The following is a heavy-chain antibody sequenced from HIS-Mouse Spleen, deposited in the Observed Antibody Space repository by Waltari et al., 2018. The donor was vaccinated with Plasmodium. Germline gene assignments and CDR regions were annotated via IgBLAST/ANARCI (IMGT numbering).Heavy chain of an antibody. D-gene: IGHD6-13*01. J-gene: IGHJ4*02. CDR1: GYTFTGYY. CDR3: ARDLAAAGHFDY. Sequence: QVQLVQSGAEVKKPGASVKVSCKASGYTFTGYYMHWVRKTPGQRLEWMWWINPNSGGTNYAQKFQGRVTMTRDTSISTAYMELSRLRSDDTAVYYCARDLAAAGHFDYWGQGTLVTVSS. CDR2: INPNSGGT. V-gene: IGHV1-2*02.